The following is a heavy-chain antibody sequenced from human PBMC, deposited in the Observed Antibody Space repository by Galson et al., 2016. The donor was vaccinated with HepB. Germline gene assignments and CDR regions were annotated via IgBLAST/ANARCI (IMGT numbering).Heavy chain of an antibody. V-gene: IGHV1-18*01. Sequence: SVKVSCKASGYTFSNYGITWVRQAPGQGLEWMGWISGYDAATNYAQKLQGRVTITTDTSTSTAYMELRSLISDDTAMYYCARGGKEGMDVWGQGTLVTVSS. CDR1: GYTFSNYG. D-gene: IGHD3-16*01. CDR2: ISGYDAAT. J-gene: IGHJ4*02. CDR3: ARGGKEGMDV.